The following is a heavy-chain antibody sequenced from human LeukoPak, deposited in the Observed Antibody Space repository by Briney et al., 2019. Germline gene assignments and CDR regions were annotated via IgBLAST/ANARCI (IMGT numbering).Heavy chain of an antibody. J-gene: IGHJ6*03. CDR2: INWNGGST. D-gene: IGHD3-10*01. Sequence: GGSLRLSCAASGFTFDDYGMSWVRQAPGKGLEWVSGINWNGGSTGYADSVKGRFTISRDNAKNSLYLQMNSLRAEDTAVYYCARGVLWFGELLSHHYYYYMDVWGKGTTVTISS. CDR1: GFTFDDYG. V-gene: IGHV3-20*04. CDR3: ARGVLWFGELLSHHYYYYMDV.